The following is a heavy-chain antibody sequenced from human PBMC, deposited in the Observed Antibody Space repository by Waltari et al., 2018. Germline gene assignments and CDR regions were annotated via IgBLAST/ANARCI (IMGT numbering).Heavy chain of an antibody. V-gene: IGHV3-66*02. Sequence: EVQLVESGGGLVQPGGSLRLSCAASGITVGNNYMGWVRQAPGKGLELISLIYSSGSTYYADSVKGRFTISRDNSKNTLYLQMNSLRSEDTVVYFCARDPPGVAAAGPGRGWGQGTLVTVSS. J-gene: IGHJ4*02. CDR2: IYSSGST. D-gene: IGHD6-25*01. CDR1: GITVGNNY. CDR3: ARDPPGVAAAGPGRG.